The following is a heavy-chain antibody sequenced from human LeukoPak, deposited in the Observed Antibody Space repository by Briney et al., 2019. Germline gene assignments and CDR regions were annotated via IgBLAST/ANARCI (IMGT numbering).Heavy chain of an antibody. V-gene: IGHV1-46*01. D-gene: IGHD3-22*01. CDR2: INPSGAST. Sequence: ASVKVSCKASGYTFTTYYIHWVRQAPGQGLEWMGVINPSGASTIYAQKFQDRVTMTTDTSTSTAYMELRSLRSDDTAVYYCAEYYYDSSGYYPIWGQGTMVTVSS. J-gene: IGHJ3*02. CDR1: GYTFTTYY. CDR3: AEYYYDSSGYYPI.